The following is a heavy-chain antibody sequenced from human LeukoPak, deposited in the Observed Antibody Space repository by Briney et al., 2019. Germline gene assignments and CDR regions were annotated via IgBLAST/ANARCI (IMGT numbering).Heavy chain of an antibody. D-gene: IGHD3-22*01. CDR3: AKWEGTMIVVVTEGYFQH. J-gene: IGHJ1*01. V-gene: IGHV3-23*01. Sequence: PEGSLRLSCAASGFTFSSYAMSWVRQAPGKGLEWVSAISGSGGSTYYADSVKGRFTISRDNSKNTLYLQMNSLRAEDTAVYYCAKWEGTMIVVVTEGYFQHWGQGTLVTVSS. CDR1: GFTFSSYA. CDR2: ISGSGGST.